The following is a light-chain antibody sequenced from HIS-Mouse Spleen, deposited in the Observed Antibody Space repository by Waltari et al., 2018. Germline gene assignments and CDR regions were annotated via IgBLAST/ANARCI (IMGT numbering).Light chain of an antibody. CDR1: SPNIGRNY. V-gene: IGLV1-47*01. Sequence: QSVLTQPPSASGTPGQRVTISCSGSSPNIGRNYVYWYQQLPGTAPKLLIYRNNQRPSGVPDRFSGSKSGTSASLAISGLRSEDEADYYCAAWDDSLSGHWVFGGGTKLTVL. J-gene: IGLJ3*02. CDR3: AAWDDSLSGHWV. CDR2: RNN.